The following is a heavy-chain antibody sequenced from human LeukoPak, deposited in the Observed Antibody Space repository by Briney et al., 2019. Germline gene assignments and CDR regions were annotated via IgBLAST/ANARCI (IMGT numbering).Heavy chain of an antibody. V-gene: IGHV4-34*01. D-gene: IGHD3-10*01. CDR2: ISHHGTT. J-gene: IGHJ6*03. CDR1: GESFSGYY. CDR3: ARGVPISPLKYYYGSGTYYMDV. Sequence: PSKTLPLTCAVYGESFSGYYWSWIRQPPGKGLEWIGTISHHGTTKYNPSLKSRVTITVDTSKNQFSLKLTSVTAADTAVYYCARGVPISPLKYYYGSGTYYMDVWGNGTTVTVSS.